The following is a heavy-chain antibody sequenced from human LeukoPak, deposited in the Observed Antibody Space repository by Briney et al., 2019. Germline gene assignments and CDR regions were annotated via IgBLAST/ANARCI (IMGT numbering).Heavy chain of an antibody. Sequence: SETLSLTCAVYGGSFSGYYWSWIRQPPGKGLEWIGEINHSGSTNYNPSLKSRVTISVDTSKNQFSLKLSSVTAADTAVYYCARGDSSVVANDYWGQGTLITVSS. CDR1: GGSFSGYY. CDR2: INHSGST. J-gene: IGHJ4*02. D-gene: IGHD3-22*01. CDR3: ARGDSSVVANDY. V-gene: IGHV4-34*01.